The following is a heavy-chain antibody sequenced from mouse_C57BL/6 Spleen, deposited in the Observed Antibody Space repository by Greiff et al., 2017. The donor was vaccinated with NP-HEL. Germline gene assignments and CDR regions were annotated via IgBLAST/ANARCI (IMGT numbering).Heavy chain of an antibody. V-gene: IGHV1-76*01. J-gene: IGHJ3*01. CDR2: IYPGSGNT. CDR3: ARWGDYDYDGGFAY. Sequence: VRLQQSGAELVRPGASVKLSCKASGYTFTDYYINWVKQRPGQGLEWIARIYPGSGNTYYNEKFKGKATLTAEKSSSTAYMQLSSLTSEDSAVYFCARWGDYDYDGGFAYWGQGTLVTVSA. D-gene: IGHD2-4*01. CDR1: GYTFTDYY.